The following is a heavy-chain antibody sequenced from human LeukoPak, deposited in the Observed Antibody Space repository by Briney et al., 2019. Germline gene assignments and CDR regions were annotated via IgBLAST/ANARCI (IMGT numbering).Heavy chain of an antibody. Sequence: PGGSLRLSGAAPGFTLSNYAMSWFGQAPGKGLEGVSPTVGGGTDTFYASSVKGRFTVSRDNSRNTLYLQMNSPTVEDTAVYYCAKCSSTWAVAGMAVWGQGTTVTVSS. CDR1: GFTLSNYA. D-gene: IGHD2-2*01. J-gene: IGHJ6*02. CDR2: TVGGGTDT. V-gene: IGHV3-23*01. CDR3: AKCSSTWAVAGMAV.